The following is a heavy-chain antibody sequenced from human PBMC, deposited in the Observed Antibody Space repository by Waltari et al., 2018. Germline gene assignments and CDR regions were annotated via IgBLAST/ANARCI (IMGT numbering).Heavy chain of an antibody. D-gene: IGHD2-21*02. CDR2: IYYSGST. Sequence: QVQLQESGPGLVKPSETLSLTCTVSGGSISSYYWSWIRPPPGKGLELIGYIYYSGSTNYNPSLKSRGTISVDTSKNQFSLKLSSVTAADTAVYYCARDCGGDCYSYYYYGMDVWGQGTTVTVSS. J-gene: IGHJ6*02. CDR3: ARDCGGDCYSYYYYGMDV. CDR1: GGSISSYY. V-gene: IGHV4-59*01.